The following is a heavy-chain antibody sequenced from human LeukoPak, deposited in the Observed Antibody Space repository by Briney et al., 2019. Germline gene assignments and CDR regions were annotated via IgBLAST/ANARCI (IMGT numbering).Heavy chain of an antibody. CDR3: ARTSPGLRYFDCS. CDR1: GGSISSSSYY. D-gene: IGHD3-9*01. J-gene: IGHJ4*02. V-gene: IGHV4-39*01. CDR2: IYYSGST. Sequence: SETLSLTCTVSGGSISSSSYYWGWMRQPPGKGLEWIGSIYYSGSTYYNPSLKSRVTISVDTSKNQFSLKLSSVTAADTAVYYCARTSPGLRYFDCSWGQGTLVTVSS.